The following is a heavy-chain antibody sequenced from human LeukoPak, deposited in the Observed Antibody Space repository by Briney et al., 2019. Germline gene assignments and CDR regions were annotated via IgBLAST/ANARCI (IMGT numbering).Heavy chain of an antibody. V-gene: IGHV3-21*01. CDR3: AREVAVAGIT. D-gene: IGHD6-19*01. CDR2: YI. Sequence: YIYYADSVKGRFTISRDNAKNSLYLQMNSLRAEDTAVYYCAREVAVAGITWGQGILVTVSS. J-gene: IGHJ4*02.